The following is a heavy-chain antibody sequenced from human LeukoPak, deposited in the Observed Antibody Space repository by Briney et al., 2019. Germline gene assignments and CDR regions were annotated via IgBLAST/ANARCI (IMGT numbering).Heavy chain of an antibody. CDR2: ISAYNGNT. CDR3: ARALAAAGYYFDY. V-gene: IGHV1-18*01. CDR1: GYTFTSYG. J-gene: IGHJ4*02. Sequence: GAVKVSCKASGYTFTSYGISWVRQAPGEGLEGMGWISAYNGNTNYAQKLQGRVTITTDTSTSTAYMELRSLISDDTAVYYCARALAAAGYYFDYWGQGTLVTVSS. D-gene: IGHD6-13*01.